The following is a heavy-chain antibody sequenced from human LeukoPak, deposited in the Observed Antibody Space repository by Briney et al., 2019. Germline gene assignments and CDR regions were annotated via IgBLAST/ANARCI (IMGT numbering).Heavy chain of an antibody. J-gene: IGHJ5*02. D-gene: IGHD1-26*01. Sequence: GGSLRLSCAASGFTFSSYSMNWVRQAPGKGLEWVSSISSSSSYIYYADSVKGRFTISRDNAKNSLYLQMNSLKIEDTAVYYCVRDRGSGSYSGWFDPWGQGTLVTVSS. CDR1: GFTFSSYS. V-gene: IGHV3-21*01. CDR2: ISSSSSYI. CDR3: VRDRGSGSYSGWFDP.